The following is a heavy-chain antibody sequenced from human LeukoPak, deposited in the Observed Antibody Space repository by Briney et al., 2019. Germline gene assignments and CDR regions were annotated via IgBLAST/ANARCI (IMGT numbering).Heavy chain of an antibody. CDR1: GGSISSYY. CDR3: ARGGRKLPFDY. Sequence: PSETLSLTCTVSGGSISSYYWSWLRQPPGKGLEWIGYIYYSGTTNYNPSLKSRVTISVDTSKNQFSLKLSSVTAADTAVYYCARGGRKLPFDYWGQGTLVTVSS. CDR2: IYYSGTT. J-gene: IGHJ4*02. V-gene: IGHV4-59*01. D-gene: IGHD2-21*01.